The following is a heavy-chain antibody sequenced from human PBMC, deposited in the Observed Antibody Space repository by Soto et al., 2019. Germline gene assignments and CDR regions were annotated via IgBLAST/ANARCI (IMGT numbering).Heavy chain of an antibody. CDR2: IFWNDEK. D-gene: IGHD3-22*01. CDR3: ARMGSRYVYESFDV. V-gene: IGHV2-26*01. Sequence: SGPTLVNPTETLTLTCTVSGFSLSNARMGVGWIRQPPGKALEWLAHIFWNDEKTHSTSLQSRLTISMDSSRSQVVLTMTNMDPVDTATYFCARMGSRYVYESFDVWGQGTMVTVSS. J-gene: IGHJ3*01. CDR1: GFSLSNARMG.